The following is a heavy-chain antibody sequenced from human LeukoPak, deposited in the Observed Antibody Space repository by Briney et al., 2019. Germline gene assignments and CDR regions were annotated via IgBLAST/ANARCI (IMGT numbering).Heavy chain of an antibody. J-gene: IGHJ6*02. D-gene: IGHD2-15*01. Sequence: GGSLRLSCAVSGFTFSSYAMHWVRQAPGKGLEWVAVISYDGSNKYYADSVKGRFTISRDNSKNTLYLQMNSLRAEDTAVYYCARDLLGVSYGMDVWGQGTTVTVSS. CDR2: ISYDGSNK. CDR1: GFTFSSYA. CDR3: ARDLLGVSYGMDV. V-gene: IGHV3-30*04.